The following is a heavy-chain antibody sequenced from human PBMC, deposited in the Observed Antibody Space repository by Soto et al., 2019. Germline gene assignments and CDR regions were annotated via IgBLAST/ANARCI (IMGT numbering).Heavy chain of an antibody. D-gene: IGHD3-9*01. CDR3: ARDPTPYDILTGYYKEGYYFDY. V-gene: IGHV3-33*01. Sequence: QVQLVESGGGVVQPGRSLRLSCAASGFTFSSYGMHWVRQAPGKGLEWVAVIWYDGSNKYYADSVKGRFTISRDNSKKTLYLQMNSLRAEDTAVYYCARDPTPYDILTGYYKEGYYFDYWGQGTLVTVSS. CDR1: GFTFSSYG. CDR2: IWYDGSNK. J-gene: IGHJ4*02.